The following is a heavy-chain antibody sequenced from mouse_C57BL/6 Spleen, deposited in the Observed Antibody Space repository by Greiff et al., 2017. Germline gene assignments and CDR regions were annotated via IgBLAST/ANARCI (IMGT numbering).Heavy chain of an antibody. D-gene: IGHD2-1*01. CDR3: ARLEDLLSAHGFAY. Sequence: QVQLQQSGAELAKPGASVKLSCTASGYTFTSYWMHWVKQRPGQGLEWIGYINPSSGYTKYTQKFKDKATLSADKSSSTAYMQLSSLTYEDSAVYDCARLEDLLSAHGFAYWGQGTLVTVSA. CDR1: GYTFTSYW. V-gene: IGHV1-7*01. CDR2: INPSSGYT. J-gene: IGHJ3*01.